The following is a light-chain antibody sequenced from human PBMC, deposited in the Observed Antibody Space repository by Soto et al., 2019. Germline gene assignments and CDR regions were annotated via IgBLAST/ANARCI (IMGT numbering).Light chain of an antibody. CDR3: QSYDSSLSGSV. CDR1: SSNIGAGYD. J-gene: IGLJ2*01. Sequence: QSVLTQPPSVSGAPGQRVTISCTGSSSNIGAGYDVYWYQQLPGTAPKLLIYGNNNRPSGVPDRFSGSKSGTSASLAITGLQAEDEADYYCQSYDSSLSGSVFDGGTKLTVL. CDR2: GNN. V-gene: IGLV1-40*01.